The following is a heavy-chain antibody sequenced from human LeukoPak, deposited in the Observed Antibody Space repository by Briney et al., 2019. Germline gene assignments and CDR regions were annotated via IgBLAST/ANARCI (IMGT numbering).Heavy chain of an antibody. D-gene: IGHD6-19*01. Sequence: GESLKISCKGSGYRFTNYWIGWVRQMPGKGLEWMGIIFPADSDTRYSPSFQGQVTISADKSISTAYLQWSSLKASDSAMYYCARRLSYSSGWDTWGQGTLVTVSS. CDR3: ARRLSYSSGWDT. CDR1: GYRFTNYW. CDR2: IFPADSDT. V-gene: IGHV5-51*01. J-gene: IGHJ4*02.